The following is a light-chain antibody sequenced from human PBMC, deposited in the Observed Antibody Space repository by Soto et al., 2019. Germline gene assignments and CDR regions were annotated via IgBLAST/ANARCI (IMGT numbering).Light chain of an antibody. CDR2: EVS. CDR3: SSFAGNNNLV. J-gene: IGLJ2*01. Sequence: QSALTQPPSASGSPGQSVTISCTGTSSDVGGYNYVSWYQQHPGKAPKLMISEVSKRPSGVPDRFSGSKSGNTASLTVSGLXAEXXADYYCSSFAGNNNLVFGGGTKLTVL. V-gene: IGLV2-8*01. CDR1: SSDVGGYNY.